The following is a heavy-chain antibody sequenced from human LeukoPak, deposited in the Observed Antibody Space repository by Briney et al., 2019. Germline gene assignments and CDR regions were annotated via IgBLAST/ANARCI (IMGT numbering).Heavy chain of an antibody. D-gene: IGHD1-26*01. Sequence: ETLSLTCAVSGGSISSSNWWSWVRQPPGKGLEWVSAISGSGGSTYYADSVKGRFTISRDNSKNTLYLQMNSLRAEDTAVYYCARDLRGTYYAFFDYWGQGTLVTVSS. CDR1: GGSISSSN. J-gene: IGHJ4*02. V-gene: IGHV3-23*01. CDR2: ISGSGGST. CDR3: ARDLRGTYYAFFDY.